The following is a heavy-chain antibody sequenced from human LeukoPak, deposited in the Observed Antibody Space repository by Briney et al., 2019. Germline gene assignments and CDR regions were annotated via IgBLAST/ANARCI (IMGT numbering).Heavy chain of an antibody. V-gene: IGHV3-33*01. D-gene: IGHD2-15*01. Sequence: HPGGSLRLSCAASGFTFSSYGTHWVRQAPGKGLEWVAVIWYDGSNKYYADSVKGRFTISRDNSKNTLYLQMNSLRAEDTAVYYCAREGYCSGGSCYPDFDYWGQGTLVTVSS. CDR3: AREGYCSGGSCYPDFDY. J-gene: IGHJ4*02. CDR1: GFTFSSYG. CDR2: IWYDGSNK.